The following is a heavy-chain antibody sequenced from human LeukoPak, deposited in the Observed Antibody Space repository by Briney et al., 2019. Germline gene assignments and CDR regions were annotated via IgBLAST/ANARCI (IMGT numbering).Heavy chain of an antibody. CDR3: ARDGNFSGGSCSGLFDY. J-gene: IGHJ4*02. D-gene: IGHD2-15*01. V-gene: IGHV1-69*01. Sequence: VASVKVSCKASGGTFSSYAISWVRQAPGQGLEWMGGIIPIFGTANYAQKFQGRVTITADESTSTACMELSCLRSEDTAVYYCARDGNFSGGSCSGLFDYWGQGTLVTVSS. CDR2: IIPIFGTA. CDR1: GGTFSSYA.